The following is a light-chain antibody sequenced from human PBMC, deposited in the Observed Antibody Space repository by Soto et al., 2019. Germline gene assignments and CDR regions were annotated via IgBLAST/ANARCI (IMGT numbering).Light chain of an antibody. V-gene: IGKV3-11*01. J-gene: IGKJ1*01. Sequence: EIVFSQSPATLSLSPGERATVSCRASQSVSSYLAWYQQKPGQAPRLLIYDASNRATGTPARFSGSGSGTEFTLTISSLQPEEFAAYYCQQSYDMPWTFGQGTKVDI. CDR1: QSVSSY. CDR3: QQSYDMPWT. CDR2: DAS.